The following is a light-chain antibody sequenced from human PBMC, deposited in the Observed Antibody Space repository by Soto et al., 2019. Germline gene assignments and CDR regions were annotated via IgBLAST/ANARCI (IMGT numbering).Light chain of an antibody. J-gene: IGLJ3*02. CDR2: DSE. V-gene: IGLV1-51*01. CDR3: GTWDSSLSSWV. Sequence: QSVLTQPPSVSAAPGQKVTISCSGSSSNIGKNYVSWCQQLPGTAPKLLIYDSERRPSGIPDRFSGSKSGTSATLCITGLQTGDEADYYCGTWDSSLSSWVFGGGTKLTVL. CDR1: SSNIGKNY.